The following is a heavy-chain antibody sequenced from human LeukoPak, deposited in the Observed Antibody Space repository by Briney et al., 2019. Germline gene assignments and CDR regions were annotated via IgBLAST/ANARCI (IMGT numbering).Heavy chain of an antibody. CDR3: ARLTGDAFDI. Sequence: ASVKVSCKASGYTFTSYAMNWVRQAPGQGLEWMGWISAYNGNTNYTQKLQGRVTMTTDTSTSTAYMELRSLRSDDTAVYYCARLTGDAFDIWGQGTMVTVSS. CDR1: GYTFTSYA. V-gene: IGHV1-18*01. D-gene: IGHD1-20*01. J-gene: IGHJ3*02. CDR2: ISAYNGNT.